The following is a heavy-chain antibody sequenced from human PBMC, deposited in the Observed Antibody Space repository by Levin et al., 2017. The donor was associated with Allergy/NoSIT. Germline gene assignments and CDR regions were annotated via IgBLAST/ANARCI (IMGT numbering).Heavy chain of an antibody. J-gene: IGHJ4*02. CDR3: ARTVYYDSSDYSQYRPIDY. CDR1: GITFSRHW. CDR2: IKEDGSEK. D-gene: IGHD3-22*01. Sequence: LSLTCAASGITFSRHWMSWVRQAPGRGLEWVANIKEDGSEKSYGDSVKGRFIISRDNAKNSLFLQMNSLRGEDTAVYYCARTVYYDSSDYSQYRPIDYWGQGTLVTVSS. V-gene: IGHV3-7*01.